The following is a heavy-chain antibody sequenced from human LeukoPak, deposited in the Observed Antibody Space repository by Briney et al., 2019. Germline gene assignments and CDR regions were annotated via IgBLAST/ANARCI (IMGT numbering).Heavy chain of an antibody. CDR3: ARRATYYYDSSGYFYYDWFDP. Sequence: GESLKISCKGSGYSFTSYWIGWVRQMPGKGLEWMGIIYPGDSDTRYNPSFQDQDTISADKSISTAYLQWSSLKASDTAMYYCARRATYYYDSSGYFYYDWFDPWGQGTLVTVSS. CDR1: GYSFTSYW. V-gene: IGHV5-51*01. J-gene: IGHJ5*02. D-gene: IGHD3-22*01. CDR2: IYPGDSDT.